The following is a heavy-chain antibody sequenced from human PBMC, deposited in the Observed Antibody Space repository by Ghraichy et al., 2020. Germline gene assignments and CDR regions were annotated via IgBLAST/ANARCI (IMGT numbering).Heavy chain of an antibody. V-gene: IGHV4-39*01. CDR1: GGSISSSSYY. Sequence: SETLSLTYTVSGGSISSSSYYWGWIRQPPGKGLEWIGSIYYSGSTYYNPSLKSRVTISVDTSKNQFSLKLSSVTAADTAVYYCARSNDFWSGYYRDFYYYYGMDVWGQGTTVTVSS. CDR3: ARSNDFWSGYYRDFYYYYGMDV. D-gene: IGHD3-3*01. CDR2: IYYSGST. J-gene: IGHJ6*02.